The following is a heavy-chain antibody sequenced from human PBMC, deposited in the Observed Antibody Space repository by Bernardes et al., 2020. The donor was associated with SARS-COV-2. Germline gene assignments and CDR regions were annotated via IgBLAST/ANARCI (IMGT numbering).Heavy chain of an antibody. D-gene: IGHD6-6*01. CDR3: AKIRVSGNWYFGL. V-gene: IGHV3-53*01. CDR2: SYSGSLT. Sequence: GGSLRLSCAASGFTVSSNYMSWVRQAPGKGLQWVSSISYSGSLTYYADSVRGRFTTSRDNSKDTLYLQMNSLRAEDTAIYYCAKIRVSGNWYFGLWGRGTLVTVSS. CDR1: GFTVSSNY. J-gene: IGHJ2*01.